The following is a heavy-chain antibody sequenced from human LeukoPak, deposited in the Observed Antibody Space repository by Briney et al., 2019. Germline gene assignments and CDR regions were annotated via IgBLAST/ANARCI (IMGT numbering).Heavy chain of an antibody. CDR1: GYTFNGYY. CDR3: ARGSRPYYYDSSPDY. D-gene: IGHD3-22*01. CDR2: INPNSGGT. Sequence: ASVKVSCKASGYTFNGYYMHWVRQAPGQGLEWMGWINPNSGGTNYAQKFQGRVTMTRATSISTAYMELSRLRSDDTAVYYCARGSRPYYYDSSPDYWGQGTLVTVSS. V-gene: IGHV1-2*02. J-gene: IGHJ4*02.